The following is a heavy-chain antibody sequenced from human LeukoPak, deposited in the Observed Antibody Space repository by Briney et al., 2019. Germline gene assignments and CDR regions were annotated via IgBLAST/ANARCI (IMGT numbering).Heavy chain of an antibody. CDR1: GDSINSLDL. CDR2: MYLSGTT. Sequence: SETLSLTCTVSGDSINSLDLWSWVRQPPGKGLEWIGEMYLSGTTHSNPSVKSRVTISIDKSKNQFFLNSSSVTAADTAVYYCAGLVGRYSSGLYYYYFDYWGQGTLVTVSS. CDR3: AGLVGRYSSGLYYYYFDY. D-gene: IGHD3-22*01. V-gene: IGHV4-4*02. J-gene: IGHJ4*02.